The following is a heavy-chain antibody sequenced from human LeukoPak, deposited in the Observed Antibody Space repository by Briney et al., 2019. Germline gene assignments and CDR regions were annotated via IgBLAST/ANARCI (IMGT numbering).Heavy chain of an antibody. Sequence: ASVKVSCKAAGYTFSCYDIHWVRQAAGQGLAYMGWMNPSSGNTGYTQKFQGRITMTRDTSIGTAYMELSSLKSEDTALYYCTRMRGYTYGYWYLDLWGRGTLVTVSS. V-gene: IGHV1-8*01. J-gene: IGHJ2*01. D-gene: IGHD5-18*01. CDR2: MNPSSGNT. CDR1: GYTFSCYD. CDR3: TRMRGYTYGYWYLDL.